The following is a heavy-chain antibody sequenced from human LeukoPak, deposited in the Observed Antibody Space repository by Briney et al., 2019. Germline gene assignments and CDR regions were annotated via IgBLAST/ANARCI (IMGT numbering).Heavy chain of an antibody. J-gene: IGHJ4*02. Sequence: ASVKVSCKASGYTFTSYAMHWVRQAPGQRLEWMGWINAGNGNTKYSQEFQGRVTITRDTSASTAYMELSSLRSEDMAVYYCAREDMVTTGFDYWGQGTLVTVSS. CDR1: GYTFTSYA. V-gene: IGHV1-3*03. CDR2: INAGNGNT. CDR3: AREDMVTTGFDY. D-gene: IGHD4-11*01.